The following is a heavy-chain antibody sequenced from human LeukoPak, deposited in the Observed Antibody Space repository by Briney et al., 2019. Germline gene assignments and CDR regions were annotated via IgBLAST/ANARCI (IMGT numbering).Heavy chain of an antibody. CDR1: GGSITTYN. Sequence: PSETLSLTCTVYGGSITTYNWIWIRQTPGQALEWIGHICSSGATKYNPSLKSRATILLDTSKNQLSLKLSSVSAADTAVYYCARRTPGPQLDEYVAYFFDHWGQGTQVTVSS. CDR2: ICSSGAT. V-gene: IGHV4-4*09. D-gene: IGHD2-2*01. J-gene: IGHJ4*02. CDR3: ARRTPGPQLDEYVAYFFDH.